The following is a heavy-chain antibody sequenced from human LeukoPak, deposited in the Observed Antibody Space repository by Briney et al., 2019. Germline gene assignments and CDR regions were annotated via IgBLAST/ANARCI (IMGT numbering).Heavy chain of an antibody. CDR3: APRREIEHSYCYGKWFDP. CDR1: GGSFSGYY. CDR2: INHSGST. J-gene: IGHJ5*02. Sequence: SETLSLTCAVYGGSFSGYYWSWIRQPPGKGLEWIGEINHSGSTNYNASLKSRVTISVDTSKNQFSLRLNSVTAADTAVYYCAPRREIEHSYCYGKWFDPWGQGTRVTVSS. V-gene: IGHV4-34*01. D-gene: IGHD5-18*01.